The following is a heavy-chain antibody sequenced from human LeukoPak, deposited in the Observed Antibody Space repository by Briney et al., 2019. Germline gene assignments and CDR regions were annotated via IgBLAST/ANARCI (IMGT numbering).Heavy chain of an antibody. CDR1: GFTFSNYA. J-gene: IGHJ3*02. CDR3: AKGLGDFGRTGGFDI. V-gene: IGHV3-23*01. Sequence: GGSLRLSCAASGFTFSNYAMSWVRRAPGKGLDWVSAISGSGTATYYADSVKGRFTVSRDNSKNTLYLQMSSLRADDTAVYYCAKGLGDFGRTGGFDIWGQGTVVTVSS. CDR2: ISGSGTAT. D-gene: IGHD2-21*02.